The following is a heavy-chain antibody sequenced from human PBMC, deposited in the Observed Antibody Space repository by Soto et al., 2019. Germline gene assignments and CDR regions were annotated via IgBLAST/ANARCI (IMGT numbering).Heavy chain of an antibody. CDR1: GGTFSSYT. Sequence: QVQLVQSGAEVKKPGSSVKVSCKASGGTFSSYTISWVRQAPGQGLEWMGRIIPILGIANYAQKFQGRVTITAYKSTSTAYMELSSLRSEDTAVYYCARARLVPATAIADYWGQGTLVTVSS. CDR2: IIPILGIA. V-gene: IGHV1-69*02. D-gene: IGHD2-2*01. J-gene: IGHJ4*02. CDR3: ARARLVPATAIADY.